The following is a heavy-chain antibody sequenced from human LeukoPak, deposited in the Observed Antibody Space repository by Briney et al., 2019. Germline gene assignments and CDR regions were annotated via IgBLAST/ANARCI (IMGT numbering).Heavy chain of an antibody. CDR3: ARGLSVVANDAFDI. J-gene: IGHJ3*02. V-gene: IGHV4-39*07. CDR1: GGSISSASYY. D-gene: IGHD3-22*01. CDR2: IYYSGST. Sequence: PSETLSLTCTVSGGSISSASYYWGWIRQPPGKGLEWIGSIYYSGSTYYNPSLKSRVTISVDTSKNQFSLKLSSVTAADTAVYYCARGLSVVANDAFDIWGQGTMVTVSS.